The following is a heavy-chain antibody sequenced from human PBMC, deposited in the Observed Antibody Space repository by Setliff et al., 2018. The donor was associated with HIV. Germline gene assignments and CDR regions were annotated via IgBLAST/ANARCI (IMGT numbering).Heavy chain of an antibody. D-gene: IGHD5-12*01. V-gene: IGHV1-69*05. CDR3: ARQNYDGNSWDI. Sequence: AASVKVSCKASGGTFSSYAISWVRQAPGQGLEWMGGIIPIFGTANYAQKFEGRVTITTDESTSTAYVELSSLRSEDAAVYYCARQNYDGNSWDIWGQGTMVTVSS. J-gene: IGHJ3*02. CDR1: GGTFSSYA. CDR2: IIPIFGTA.